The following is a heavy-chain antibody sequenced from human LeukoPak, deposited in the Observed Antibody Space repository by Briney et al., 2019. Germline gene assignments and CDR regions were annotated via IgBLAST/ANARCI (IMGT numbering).Heavy chain of an antibody. Sequence: SETLSLTCTVSGGSVNTYYWSWIRQPAGKGLEWIGRIYTSGSTNYNPSLKSRVTISVDTSKNQFSLKLSSVTAADTAVYYCARLTARFYDFWSQGTLVTVSS. V-gene: IGHV4-4*07. J-gene: IGHJ4*02. D-gene: IGHD3-3*01. CDR3: ARLTARFYDF. CDR2: IYTSGST. CDR1: GGSVNTYY.